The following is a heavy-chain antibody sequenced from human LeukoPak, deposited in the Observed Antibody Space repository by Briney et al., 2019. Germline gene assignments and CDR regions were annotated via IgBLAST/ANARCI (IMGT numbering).Heavy chain of an antibody. Sequence: PGGSLRLSCAASGFTFSSYAMSWVRQAPGKGLEWVSAISGSGGSTYYADSVKGRFTISRDNSKNTLYLQMNSLRAEDTAVYYCAKDFGVTYYDFWSGDVDYWGQGTLVTVSS. CDR3: AKDFGVTYYDFWSGDVDY. V-gene: IGHV3-23*01. J-gene: IGHJ4*02. D-gene: IGHD3-3*01. CDR1: GFTFSSYA. CDR2: ISGSGGST.